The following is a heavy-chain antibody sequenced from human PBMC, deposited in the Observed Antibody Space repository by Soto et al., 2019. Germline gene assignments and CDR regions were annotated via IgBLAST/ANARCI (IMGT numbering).Heavy chain of an antibody. V-gene: IGHV3-13*01. CDR1: GFTFSIYD. J-gene: IGHJ4*02. CDR2: IATAGDT. CDR3: ARGRAGCSGGSCPASF. Sequence: GGSLRLSCAASGFTFSIYDMHWIRQATGKGLEWVSAIATAGDTYYPGSVKGRFAISRENGQNSLYIQMNSLRAEDTAVYYCARGRAGCSGGSCPASFWGQGTLVTVSS. D-gene: IGHD2-15*01.